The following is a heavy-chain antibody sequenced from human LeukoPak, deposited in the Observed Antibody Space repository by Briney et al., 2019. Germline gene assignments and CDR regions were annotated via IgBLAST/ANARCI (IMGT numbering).Heavy chain of an antibody. CDR1: GFSFSNAW. V-gene: IGHV3-7*01. J-gene: IGHJ1*01. CDR3: ADPD. Sequence: SGGSLRLSCGASGFSFSNAWMTWVSQAPGKGLECVATITHDGSAKYYVASSKGRFTISRDNAKNSVYLQMNSLRADDTAVYYCADPDWG. CDR2: ITHDGSAK.